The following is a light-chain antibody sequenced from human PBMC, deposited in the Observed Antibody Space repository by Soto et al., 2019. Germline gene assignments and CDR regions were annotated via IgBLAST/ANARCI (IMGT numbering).Light chain of an antibody. V-gene: IGKV1-5*03. CDR3: QQYNSYPYT. CDR2: KAS. J-gene: IGKJ2*01. Sequence: DIQMTQSPSTLSASIGDRVTITCRASQRISNWLAWYQQKPGEAPKLLVYKASSLESGVPLRFSGSGSGTEFTLTISSLQPDDFATYYCQQYNSYPYTFGQGTKLEIK. CDR1: QRISNW.